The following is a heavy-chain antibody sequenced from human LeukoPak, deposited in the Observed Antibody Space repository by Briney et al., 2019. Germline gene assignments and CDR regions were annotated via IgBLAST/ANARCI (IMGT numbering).Heavy chain of an antibody. CDR3: ARDLGQHYDTSDNWFDP. CDR2: TNSDGINT. J-gene: IGHJ5*02. CDR1: GFTFSNYW. V-gene: IGHV3-74*01. D-gene: IGHD3-22*01. Sequence: GGSLRLSCAASGFTFSNYWMHWVRQALGKGLVWVSRTNSDGINTSYADSVKGRFTISRDNAKNTLNLQMNSLRAEDTAVYYCARDLGQHYDTSDNWFDPWGQGTLVTVSS.